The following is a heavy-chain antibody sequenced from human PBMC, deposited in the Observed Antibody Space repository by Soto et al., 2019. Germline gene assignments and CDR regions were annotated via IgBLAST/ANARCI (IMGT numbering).Heavy chain of an antibody. CDR2: ISSASSTI. D-gene: IGHD2-2*01. J-gene: IGHJ3*01. CDR3: ASQRVPFAFDV. V-gene: IGHV3-48*02. Sequence: EVQLVESGGGLVQPGGSLRLSCATSGFPFSTYSMSWARQTPGKGLEWVSYISSASSTIRYADSVKGRFTISRDNAKNSLYLQMSSLRDEDTAVYYCASQRVPFAFDVWGQGTMVTVSS. CDR1: GFPFSTYS.